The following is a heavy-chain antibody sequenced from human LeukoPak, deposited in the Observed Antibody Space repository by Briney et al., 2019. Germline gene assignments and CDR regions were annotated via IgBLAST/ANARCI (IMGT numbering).Heavy chain of an antibody. D-gene: IGHD6-13*01. CDR3: AKFSGYSSSWQYPNFDY. J-gene: IGHJ4*02. V-gene: IGHV3-30*04. CDR2: TSRDGSNR. CDR1: GFTFSNYA. Sequence: GGSLRLSCAASGFTFSNYAMHWVRQAPGKGLEWVAVTSRDGSNRYYADSVKGRFTISRDNSKNTLNLQMSSLRSEDTAVYYCAKFSGYSSSWQYPNFDYWGQGTLVTVSS.